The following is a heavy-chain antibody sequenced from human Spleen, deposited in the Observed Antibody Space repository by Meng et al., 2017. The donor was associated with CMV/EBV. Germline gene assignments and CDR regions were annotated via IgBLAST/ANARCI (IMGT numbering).Heavy chain of an antibody. CDR2: INHSGST. Sequence: SLNCAVYGGSFSGYYWSWIRQPPGKGLEWIGEINHSGSTNYNPSLKSRVTISVDTSKNQFSLKLSSVTAADTAVYYCARGIAAAGTDYWGQGTLVTVSS. J-gene: IGHJ4*02. D-gene: IGHD6-13*01. V-gene: IGHV4-34*01. CDR1: GGSFSGYY. CDR3: ARGIAAAGTDY.